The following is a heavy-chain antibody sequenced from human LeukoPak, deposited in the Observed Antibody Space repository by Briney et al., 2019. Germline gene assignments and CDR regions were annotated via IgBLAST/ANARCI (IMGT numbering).Heavy chain of an antibody. CDR1: GFTFDDYG. J-gene: IGHJ4*02. V-gene: IGHV3-20*04. D-gene: IGHD2-2*02. CDR3: ARYGFYCSSTSCYIFDN. CDR2: INWNGGTI. Sequence: GGSLRLSCAASGFTFDDYGMSWVRQAPGKGLEWVSGINWNGGTIGYADSVKGRFTISRDNAKNSLYLQMNSLRAEDTALYYCARYGFYCSSTSCYIFDNWGQGTLVTVPS.